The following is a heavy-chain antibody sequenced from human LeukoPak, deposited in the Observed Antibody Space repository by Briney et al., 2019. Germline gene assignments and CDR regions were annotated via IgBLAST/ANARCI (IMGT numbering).Heavy chain of an antibody. CDR2: ISSSGSTI. V-gene: IGHV3-48*03. CDR3: ARWPLWFGESPPYYFDY. J-gene: IGHJ4*02. CDR1: GFTFSSYE. Sequence: PGGPLRLSCAASGFTFSSYEMNWVRQAPGKGLEWVSYISSSGSTIYYADSVKGRFTISRDNAKNSLYLQMNSLRAEDTAVYYCARWPLWFGESPPYYFDYWGQGTLVTVSS. D-gene: IGHD3-10*01.